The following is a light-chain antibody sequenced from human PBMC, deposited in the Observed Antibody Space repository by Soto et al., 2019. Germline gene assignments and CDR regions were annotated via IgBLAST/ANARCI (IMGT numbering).Light chain of an antibody. V-gene: IGLV1-51*01. J-gene: IGLJ1*01. Sequence: QSVLTQPPSVSAAPGQRVTISCSGSSSNIGGNSVSWYQQLPGTAPKLLIYDDDKRPSGIPDRFSGSKSGTSATLGITGFQTGHEADHYCGSWDSRLSAYVFGTGTKVTVL. CDR1: SSNIGGNS. CDR3: GSWDSRLSAYV. CDR2: DDD.